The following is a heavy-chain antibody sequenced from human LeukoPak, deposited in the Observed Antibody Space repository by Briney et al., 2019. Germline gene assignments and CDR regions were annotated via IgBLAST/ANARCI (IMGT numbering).Heavy chain of an antibody. CDR3: ARDLSVSGYDEHLDY. Sequence: SETLSLTCAVYGGSFSGYYWSWIRQPPGKGLEWIGEINHSGSTNYNPSLKSRVTISVDTSKNQFSLKLSSATAADTAVYYCARDLSVSGYDEHLDYWGQGTLVTVSS. CDR2: INHSGST. CDR1: GGSFSGYY. J-gene: IGHJ4*02. D-gene: IGHD5-12*01. V-gene: IGHV4-34*01.